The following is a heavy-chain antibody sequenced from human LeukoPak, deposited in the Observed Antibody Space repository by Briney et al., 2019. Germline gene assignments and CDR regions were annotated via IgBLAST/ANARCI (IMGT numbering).Heavy chain of an antibody. CDR2: ISYDGSNK. D-gene: IGHD3-3*01. J-gene: IGHJ4*02. CDR3: ARDEYDFWSGYYY. V-gene: IGHV3-30*19. Sequence: PGGSLRLSCAASGFTFSSYGMHWVRQAPGKGLEWVAVISYDGSNKYYADSVKGRFTISRDNSKNTLYLQMNSLRAEDTAVYYCARDEYDFWSGYYYWGQGTLVTVSS. CDR1: GFTFSSYG.